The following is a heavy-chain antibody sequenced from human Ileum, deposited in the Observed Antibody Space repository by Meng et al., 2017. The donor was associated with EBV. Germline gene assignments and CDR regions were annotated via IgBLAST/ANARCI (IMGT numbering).Heavy chain of an antibody. J-gene: IGHJ5*02. V-gene: IGHV4-61*03. CDR3: AYYFVGRGGPGS. Sequence: VTLQASGPGLVKPSETLSPPCSVSGGSVSSNDYHWSWIRQPPGKGLEWIGCMYDSENAKYNPSLNSRVTISIDTTRNHFVLKLTSVTAADTAVYYCAYYFVGRGGPGSWGQGTLVTVSS. D-gene: IGHD3-9*01. CDR1: GGSVSSNDYH. CDR2: MYDSENA.